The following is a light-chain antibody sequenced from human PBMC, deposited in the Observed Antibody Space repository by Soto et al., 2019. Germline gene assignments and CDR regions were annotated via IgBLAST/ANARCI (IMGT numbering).Light chain of an antibody. CDR3: QQSYRTPLT. V-gene: IGKV3D-20*02. Sequence: ETVLTQSPGTLSLSPGERATVSCRASQSVGGSSLAWYQQRPGQAPRLLIYDTSKRATGIPDRFSGSGSGTDFTLTISSLQPEDFATYYCQQSYRTPLTFGGGTKVDIK. J-gene: IGKJ4*01. CDR2: DTS. CDR1: QSVGGSS.